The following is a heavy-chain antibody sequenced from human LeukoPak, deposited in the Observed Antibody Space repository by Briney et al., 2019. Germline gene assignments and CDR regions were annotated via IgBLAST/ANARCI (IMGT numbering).Heavy chain of an antibody. Sequence: SGTLSLTCAVYGGSFSGYYWSWIRQPPGKGLEWIGEINHSGSTNYNPSLKSRVTISVDTSKNQFSLKLSSVTAADTAVYYCARGGDIAAAGTTPFDYWGQGTLVTVSS. CDR3: ARGGDIAAAGTTPFDY. V-gene: IGHV4-34*01. D-gene: IGHD6-13*01. J-gene: IGHJ4*02. CDR2: INHSGST. CDR1: GGSFSGYY.